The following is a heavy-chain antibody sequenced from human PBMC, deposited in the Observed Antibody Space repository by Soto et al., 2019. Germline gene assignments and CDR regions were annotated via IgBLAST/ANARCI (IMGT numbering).Heavy chain of an antibody. D-gene: IGHD3-9*01. CDR3: ARHQGDDPSYFDWLLSDY. Sequence: NLSETLSLTCAVSGGSISSGGYSWSWIRQPPGKGLEWIGYIYHSGSTYYNPSLKSRVTISVDTSKNQFSLKLSSVTAADTAVYYCARHQGDDPSYFDWLLSDYWGQGTLVTVSS. CDR1: GGSISSGGYS. CDR2: IYHSGST. V-gene: IGHV4-30-2*03. J-gene: IGHJ4*02.